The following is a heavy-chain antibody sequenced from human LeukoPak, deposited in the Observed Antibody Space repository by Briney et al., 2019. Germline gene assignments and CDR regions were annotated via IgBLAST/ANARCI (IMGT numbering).Heavy chain of an antibody. J-gene: IGHJ4*02. CDR3: GIRDTSDYYVF. CDR2: ISSSSSYT. D-gene: IGHD3-22*01. Sequence: PGGSLRLSCAASGFTFSDYYMSWIRQAPGKGLEWVSYISSSSSYTNYADSVKGRFTISRDNAKNSLYLQMNSLRAEDTAVYYCGIRDTSDYYVFWGQGTLVTVSS. V-gene: IGHV3-11*03. CDR1: GFTFSDYY.